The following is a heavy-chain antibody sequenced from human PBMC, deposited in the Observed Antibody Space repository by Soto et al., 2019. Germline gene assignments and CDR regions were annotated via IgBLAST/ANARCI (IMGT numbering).Heavy chain of an antibody. CDR3: QSYCSGGSCYRTNAFAF. Sequence: PGGSLRLSCAASGFTFSTYAMSWVGQAPGKGLEWVGVITVSGADTYYADSVKGRFTISRDNSKNTLYLQMNSLRAEDTAVYYCQSYCSGGSCYRTNAFAFWGQGTLVTVSS. J-gene: IGHJ3*01. V-gene: IGHV3-23*01. CDR1: GFTFSTYA. D-gene: IGHD2-15*01. CDR2: ITVSGADT.